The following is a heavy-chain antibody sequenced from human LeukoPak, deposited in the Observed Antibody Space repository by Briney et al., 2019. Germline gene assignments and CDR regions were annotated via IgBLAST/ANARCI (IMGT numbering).Heavy chain of an antibody. J-gene: IGHJ5*02. D-gene: IGHD3-22*01. CDR1: GGSISNYY. V-gene: IGHV4-59*01. Sequence: SETLSLTCTVSGGSISNYYWSWIRQPPGKGLEWIGYIYYSGSTNYSPSLKSRVTISVDTSKNQFSLKLSSVTAEDTAVYYCARKVPNDSSGYYYRGQFDPWGQGTLVTVSS. CDR2: IYYSGST. CDR3: ARKVPNDSSGYYYRGQFDP.